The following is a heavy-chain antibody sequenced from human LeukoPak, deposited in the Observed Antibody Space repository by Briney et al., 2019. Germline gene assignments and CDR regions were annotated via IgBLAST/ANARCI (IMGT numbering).Heavy chain of an antibody. CDR3: ARAGPLYYYMDV. CDR1: GYSISSGYY. V-gene: IGHV4-38-2*02. J-gene: IGHJ6*03. Sequence: SETLSLTCTVSGYSISSGYYWGWIRQPPGKGLEWIGSIYHSGSTSYNPSLKSRVTISVDTSKNQFSLKLSSVTAADTAVYYCARAGPLYYYMDVWGKGTTVTVSS. CDR2: IYHSGST.